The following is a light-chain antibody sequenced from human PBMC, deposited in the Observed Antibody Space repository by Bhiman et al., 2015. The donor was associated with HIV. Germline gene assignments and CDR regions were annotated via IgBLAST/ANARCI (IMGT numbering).Light chain of an antibody. CDR1: SSDVGGYNY. Sequence: QSALTQPPSASGSPGQSVSISCSGTSSDVGGYNYVSWYQQHPGKAPKLMIYEVSKRPSGVPDRFSGSKSGNTASLTVSGLQAEDEADYYCQTWGTGTVVFGGGTKLTVL. CDR2: EVS. J-gene: IGLJ2*01. V-gene: IGLV2-8*01. CDR3: QTWGTGTVV.